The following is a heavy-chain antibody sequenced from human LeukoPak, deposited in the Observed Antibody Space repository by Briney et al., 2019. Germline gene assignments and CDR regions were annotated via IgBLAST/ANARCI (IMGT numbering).Heavy chain of an antibody. CDR1: GGSISSYY. V-gene: IGHV4-4*07. CDR2: IYTSGST. J-gene: IGHJ3*02. D-gene: IGHD5-24*01. Sequence: PSETLSLTCTVSGGSISSYYWSWIRQPAGKGLEWIGRIYTSGSTNYNPSLKSRVTISVDTSKNQFSLKLSSVTAADTAVYYCARDLVGMATTGAFDIWGQGTMVTVSS. CDR3: ARDLVGMATTGAFDI.